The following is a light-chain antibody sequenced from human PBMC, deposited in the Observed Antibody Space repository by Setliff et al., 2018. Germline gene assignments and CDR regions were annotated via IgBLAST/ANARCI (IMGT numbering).Light chain of an antibody. J-gene: IGLJ1*01. CDR3: CSYAGGGTFYV. CDR1: SSDVGNYKD. CDR2: EVT. Sequence: QSALAQPASVSGSPGQSITISCTGSSSDVGNYKDVSWYQQHPGKAPKLIIYEVTKRPSGVSNRFSGSKSGNTASLTIFGLQAEDEADYCCCSYAGGGTFYVFGTGTKVTVL. V-gene: IGLV2-23*02.